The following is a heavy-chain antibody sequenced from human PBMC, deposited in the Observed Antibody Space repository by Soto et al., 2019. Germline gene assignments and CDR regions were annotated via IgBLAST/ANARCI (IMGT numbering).Heavy chain of an antibody. J-gene: IGHJ6*02. CDR3: VHSRCGGDCLRSYSSHYYDGMDV. CDR1: GFSLNTGGLG. V-gene: IGHV2-5*02. Sequence: QITLKESGPTLVKPTQTLTLTCTFSGFSLNTGGLGVGWIRQPPGKALEWLALIYWDGDKRYSPSLQSRLSILKDTSNNQVVLTMTNMDPVHTATYDCVHSRCGGDCLRSYSSHYYDGMDVWGQGNTVTVSS. CDR2: IYWDGDK. D-gene: IGHD2-21*02.